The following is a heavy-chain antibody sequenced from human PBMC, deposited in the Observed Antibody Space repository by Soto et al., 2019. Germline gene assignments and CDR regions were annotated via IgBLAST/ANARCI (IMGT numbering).Heavy chain of an antibody. CDR1: GFTFTTYA. CDR3: AKDRTTMYDGFDI. J-gene: IGHJ3*02. CDR2: VTGRGGSA. D-gene: IGHD1-1*01. Sequence: GGSLRLSCAASGFTFTTYAMTWVRQAPGKGLKWVSTVTGRGGSAYYADSVQGRFTISRDNSKNTVYLQMNSLRADDTAIYYCAKDRTTMYDGFDIWGQGTMVTVSS. V-gene: IGHV3-23*01.